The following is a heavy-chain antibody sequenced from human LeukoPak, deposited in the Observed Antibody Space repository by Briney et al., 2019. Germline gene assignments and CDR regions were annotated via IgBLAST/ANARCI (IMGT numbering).Heavy chain of an antibody. CDR1: GGSISSSSYY. CDR3: ARHGRSSSWYRWFDP. J-gene: IGHJ5*02. D-gene: IGHD6-13*01. V-gene: IGHV4-39*01. Sequence: NPSETLSLTCTVSGGSISSSSYYWGWIRQPPGKGLEWIGSIYYSGSTYYNPSLKSRVTISVDTSKNQFSLKLSSVTAADTAVYYCARHGRSSSWYRWFDPWGQGTLVTVSS. CDR2: IYYSGST.